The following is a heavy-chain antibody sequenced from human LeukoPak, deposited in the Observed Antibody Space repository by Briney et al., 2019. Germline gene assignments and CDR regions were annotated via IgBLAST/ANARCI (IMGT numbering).Heavy chain of an antibody. Sequence: SETLSLTCTVSGDSISSSSYYWGWIRQPPGKGLEWIGSFSYSGSTYYNPSVKSRVTISVDPSKNQFSLTLSSVTAADTAVYYCARDRTVVVVVAATQAHWFDPWGQGTLVTVSS. CDR3: ARDRTVVVVVAATQAHWFDP. D-gene: IGHD2-15*01. CDR2: FSYSGST. J-gene: IGHJ5*02. V-gene: IGHV4-39*07. CDR1: GDSISSSSYY.